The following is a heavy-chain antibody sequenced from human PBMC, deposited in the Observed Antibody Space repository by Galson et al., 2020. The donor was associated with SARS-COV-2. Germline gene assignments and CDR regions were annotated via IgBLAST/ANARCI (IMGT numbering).Heavy chain of an antibody. J-gene: IGHJ6*02. V-gene: IGHV3-21*01. D-gene: IGHD1-26*01. CDR2: ISSNSEYI. CDR3: AREASWAMFGIYV. Sequence: GGSLRLSCAVSGFTFNSYTMTWVRQAPGKGPEWVSSISSNSEYIYYEDSLKGRFTISRDNAKNSLYLQMNSLRAEDTAVYYCAREASWAMFGIYVWGQGTTVTVSS. CDR1: GFTFNSYT.